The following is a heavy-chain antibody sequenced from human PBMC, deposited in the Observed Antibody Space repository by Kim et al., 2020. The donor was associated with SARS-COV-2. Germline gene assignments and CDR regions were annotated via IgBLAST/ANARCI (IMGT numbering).Heavy chain of an antibody. CDR2: DGST. V-gene: IGHV1-46*01. Sequence: DGSTRYARRFQDRFTVTRDTSTNTLYMELSSLRSEDTAIYYCARDNFAFDIWGQGTMVTVSS. J-gene: IGHJ3*02. CDR3: ARDNFAFDI.